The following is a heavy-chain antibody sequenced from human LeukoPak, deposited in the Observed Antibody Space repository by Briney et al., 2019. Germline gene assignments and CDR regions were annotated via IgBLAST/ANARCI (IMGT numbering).Heavy chain of an antibody. V-gene: IGHV1-18*01. CDR3: ASMDSSGYYQFDY. CDR1: VYTFTSYG. Sequence: ASVKDSCKASVYTFTSYGISWVRQAPGQGLEWMGWISAYNGNTNYAQKLQGRVTMTTDTSTSTAYMELRSLRSDDTAVYYCASMDSSGYYQFDYWGQGTLVTVSS. J-gene: IGHJ4*02. CDR2: ISAYNGNT. D-gene: IGHD3-22*01.